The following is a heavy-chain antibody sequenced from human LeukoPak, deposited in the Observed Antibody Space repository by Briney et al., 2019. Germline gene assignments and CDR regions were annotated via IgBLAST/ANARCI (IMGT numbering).Heavy chain of an antibody. V-gene: IGHV4-39*01. D-gene: IGHD6-13*01. Sequence: PSETLSLTCTVSGGSISSSSHYWGWIRQPPGKGLEWIGSIHHSGTTYYNPSLKSRVTISVDTSKNQFSLKLSSVTAADTAVYYCATYRLGAATFDYWGQGTLVTVSS. J-gene: IGHJ4*02. CDR1: GGSISSSSHY. CDR2: IHHSGTT. CDR3: ATYRLGAATFDY.